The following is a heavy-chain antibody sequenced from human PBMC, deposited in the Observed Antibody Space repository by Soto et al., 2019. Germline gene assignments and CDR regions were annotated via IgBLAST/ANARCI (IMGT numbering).Heavy chain of an antibody. CDR3: AAAAVPATAFFDY. Sequence: GASVKVSCKSSGFTFTSSSVQWVRQARGQRLEWIGWIVVGSGNTNYAQKFQERVTITRDMSTSTAYMELSSLRSEDTAVYYCAAAAVPATAFFDYWGQGTLVTVSS. J-gene: IGHJ4*02. CDR1: GFTFTSSS. D-gene: IGHD2-2*01. V-gene: IGHV1-58*01. CDR2: IVVGSGNT.